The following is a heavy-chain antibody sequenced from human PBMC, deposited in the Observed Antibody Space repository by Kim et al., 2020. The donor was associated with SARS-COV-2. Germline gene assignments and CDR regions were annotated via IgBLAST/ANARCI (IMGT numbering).Heavy chain of an antibody. Sequence: SETLSLTCTVSGGSISSSSYYWGWIRQPPGKGLEWIGSIYYSGSTYYNPSLKSRVTISVDTSKNQFSLKLSSVTAADTAVYYCARDVGSSSWYGGWFDPWGQGTLVTVSS. V-gene: IGHV4-39*07. J-gene: IGHJ5*02. CDR1: GGSISSSSYY. CDR3: ARDVGSSSWYGGWFDP. CDR2: IYYSGST. D-gene: IGHD6-13*01.